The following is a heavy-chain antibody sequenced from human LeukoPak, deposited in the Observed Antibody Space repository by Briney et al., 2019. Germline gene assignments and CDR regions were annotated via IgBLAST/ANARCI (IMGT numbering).Heavy chain of an antibody. Sequence: GGSLRLSCAASGFTFSSYAMSWVRQAPGKGLEWASPISGGGGSTYYADSVKGRFTISRDNSKNTLYLQMNSLRAEDTAVYYCAKQSYARSLGEGGPGTLVSVSS. D-gene: IGHD2-8*01. CDR1: GFTFSSYA. CDR3: AKQSYARSLGE. CDR2: ISGGGGST. V-gene: IGHV3-23*01. J-gene: IGHJ4*02.